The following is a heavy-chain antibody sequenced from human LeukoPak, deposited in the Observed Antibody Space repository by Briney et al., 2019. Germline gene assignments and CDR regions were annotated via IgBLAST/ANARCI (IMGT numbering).Heavy chain of an antibody. V-gene: IGHV4-4*09. CDR3: ARRQGSNWGAFYYCYMDV. CDR1: GGSISSYY. J-gene: IGHJ6*03. Sequence: SETLSLTCAVYGGSISSYYWTWIRPPPGRGVEWIGYIYSCGNTNCNASLKSRVTISLDTSKNQISLNLSSVTAADMAVYYCARRQGSNWGAFYYCYMDVWGKGATVTVSS. CDR2: IYSCGNT. D-gene: IGHD7-27*01.